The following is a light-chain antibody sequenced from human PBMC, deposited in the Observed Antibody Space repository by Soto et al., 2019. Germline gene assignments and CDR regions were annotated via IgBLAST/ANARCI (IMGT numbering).Light chain of an antibody. J-gene: IGKJ1*01. CDR3: QQYGSSGT. Sequence: EIVMTQSRAALSVSAGERATLSCRARQSVRSNLAWYQQKPGQAPRLLIYDASTRATGIPARFSGSGSGTEFTLTISRLEPEDFAVYYCQQYGSSGTFGQGTKVDIK. CDR1: QSVRSN. CDR2: DAS. V-gene: IGKV3D-15*01.